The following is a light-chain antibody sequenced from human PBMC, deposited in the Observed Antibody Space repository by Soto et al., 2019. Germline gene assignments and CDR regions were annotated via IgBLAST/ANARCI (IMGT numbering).Light chain of an antibody. J-gene: IGKJ3*01. CDR2: AAS. CDR3: QQYNNWPPLFT. V-gene: IGKV3-20*01. CDR1: QSIKNNF. Sequence: IVLTQSPGALSLSPGEGATLSCRASQSIKNNFLAWYQQRPGQAPRLLIHAASIRASGISDRFTGTASGTDFTLTISRLEPDDFAVYYCQQYNNWPPLFTFGPGTKVDIK.